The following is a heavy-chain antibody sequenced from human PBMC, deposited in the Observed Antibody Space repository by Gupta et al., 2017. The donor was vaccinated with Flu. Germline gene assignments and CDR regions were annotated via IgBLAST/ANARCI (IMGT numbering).Heavy chain of an antibody. CDR2: IIPSFGTA. J-gene: IGHJ5*02. V-gene: IGHV1-69*06. CDR1: GGTFSSYA. CDR3: ARDLVVVTANPKGYNWFDP. D-gene: IGHD2-21*02. Sequence: QVQLVQSGAEVKKPGSSVKVSCKASGGTFSSYAISWVRQAPGQGLEWMGGIIPSFGTANYAQKFQGRVTITADKSTSTAYMELSSLRSEDTAVYYCARDLVVVTANPKGYNWFDPWGQGTLVTVSS.